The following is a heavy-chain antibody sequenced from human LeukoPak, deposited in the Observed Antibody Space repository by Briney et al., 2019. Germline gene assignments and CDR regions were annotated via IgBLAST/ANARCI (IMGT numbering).Heavy chain of an antibody. Sequence: GGSLRLSCGASECTFSNYAMSWVCQDHGKRLEWVSGISTSGGHTFYADSVKGRFTLSRDNSKNTLYLQMNSLRAEDTAVYYCAKTSGSYWNYFDYWGQGTLVTVSS. CDR2: ISTSGGHT. CDR3: AKTSGSYWNYFDY. J-gene: IGHJ4*02. CDR1: ECTFSNYA. V-gene: IGHV3-23*01. D-gene: IGHD1-26*01.